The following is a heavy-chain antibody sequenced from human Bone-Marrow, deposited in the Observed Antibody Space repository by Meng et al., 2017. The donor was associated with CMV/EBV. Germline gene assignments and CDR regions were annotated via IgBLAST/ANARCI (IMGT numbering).Heavy chain of an antibody. CDR1: GLSFDDYA. J-gene: IGHJ6*02. V-gene: IGHV3-9*01. CDR2: ITWSGGSK. Sequence: GGSLRLSCAASGLSFDDYAMHWVRQAPGKALEWVSGITWSGGSKNYVDSVKGRFAISRDNAKKSLYLQMNSLRLEDTALYFCAKDMSHHSSWYDRYQSSRYGMDVWGQGTTVTVSS. CDR3: AKDMSHHSSWYDRYQSSRYGMDV. D-gene: IGHD6-13*01.